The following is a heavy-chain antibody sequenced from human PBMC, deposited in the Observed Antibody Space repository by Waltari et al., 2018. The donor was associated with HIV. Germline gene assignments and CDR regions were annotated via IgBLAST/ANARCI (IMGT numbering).Heavy chain of an antibody. D-gene: IGHD3-16*01. V-gene: IGHV3-30*09. CDR1: GLKFDNHA. Sequence: RLVESGGGVVQSGRSLRLSCVASGLKFDNHAFLWVRQAPGKGLDCVTPISGDGNEKYYADSVKGRFAVSRDNSKNTVFLQIDTVIEDDTAIYFCVKDKFVRFGSSTAGSAFDSWGPGTPVTVSS. CDR3: VKDKFVRFGSSTAGSAFDS. CDR2: ISGDGNEK. J-gene: IGHJ3*01.